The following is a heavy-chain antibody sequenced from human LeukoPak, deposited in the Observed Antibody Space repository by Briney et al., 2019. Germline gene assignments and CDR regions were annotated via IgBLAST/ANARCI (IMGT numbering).Heavy chain of an antibody. CDR2: ISWNSGSI. V-gene: IGHV3-9*01. CDR1: GFTLDDYA. CDR3: AKGRRGAAAGSDY. J-gene: IGHJ4*02. Sequence: PGGSLRLPCAAYGFTLDDYAMHWVRQAPGKGLEWVSSISWNSGSIGYADSVKGRFTISRDNAKNSLYLQMNSLRAEDTALYYCAKGRRGAAAGSDYWGQGTLVTVSS. D-gene: IGHD6-13*01.